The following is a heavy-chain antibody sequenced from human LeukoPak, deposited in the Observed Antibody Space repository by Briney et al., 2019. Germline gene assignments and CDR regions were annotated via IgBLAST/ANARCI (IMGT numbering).Heavy chain of an antibody. V-gene: IGHV3-21*01. CDR3: TSQGSGYDSPIDY. CDR1: GFTFSSYS. CDR2: ISSSSSYI. D-gene: IGHD5-12*01. J-gene: IGHJ4*02. Sequence: GGSLRLSCAASGFTFSSYSMNWVRQAPGKGLEWVSFISSSSSYIYYADSVKGRFTISRDNAKNSLFLQMNSLRVEDTALYYCTSQGSGYDSPIDYWGQGTLITVSS.